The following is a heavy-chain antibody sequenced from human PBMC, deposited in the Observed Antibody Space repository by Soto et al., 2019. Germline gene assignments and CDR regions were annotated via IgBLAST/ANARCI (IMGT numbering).Heavy chain of an antibody. J-gene: IGHJ6*02. Sequence: QPGGSLRLSCEASGLTYSTAWMHWVRQAPGKGLVWVSSINRDGSVTNYADSVKGRFTISRDSAEKTLYLQINSLRADDTGVYYCARDDIVVGPYMRIWGQGTTVTVSS. CDR3: ARDDIVVGPYMRI. CDR2: INRDGSVT. CDR1: GLTYSTAW. V-gene: IGHV3-74*01. D-gene: IGHD2-2*01.